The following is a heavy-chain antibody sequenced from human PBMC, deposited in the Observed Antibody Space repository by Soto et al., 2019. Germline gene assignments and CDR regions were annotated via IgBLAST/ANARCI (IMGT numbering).Heavy chain of an antibody. D-gene: IGHD6-6*01. CDR1: GFTFSSYA. CDR3: AKEFKSYSSSPNWFDS. CDR2: ISGSGGST. J-gene: IGHJ5*01. V-gene: IGHV3-23*01. Sequence: GGSLRLSCAASGFTFSSYAMSWVRQAPGKGLEWVSAISGSGGSTYYADSVKGRFIISRDNSKNTLYLQMNSLRAEDTAVYYCAKEFKSYSSSPNWFDSWGQGTLVTVSS.